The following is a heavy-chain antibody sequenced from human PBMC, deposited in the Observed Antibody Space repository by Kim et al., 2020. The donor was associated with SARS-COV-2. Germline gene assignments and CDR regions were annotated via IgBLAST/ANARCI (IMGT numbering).Heavy chain of an antibody. CDR2: ISYDGSNK. J-gene: IGHJ6*02. D-gene: IGHD3-16*02. V-gene: IGHV3-30*18. Sequence: GGSLRLSCAASGFTFSSYGMHWVRQAPGKGLEWVAVISYDGSNKYYADSVKGRFTISRDNSKNTLYLQMNSLRAEDTAVYYCAKEMDADDYVWGSYRYNFYYYGMDVWGQGTTVTVS. CDR1: GFTFSSYG. CDR3: AKEMDADDYVWGSYRYNFYYYGMDV.